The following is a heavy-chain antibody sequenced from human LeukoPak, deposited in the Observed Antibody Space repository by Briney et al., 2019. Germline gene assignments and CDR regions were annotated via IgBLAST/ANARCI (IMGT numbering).Heavy chain of an antibody. CDR3: AREFTRLALYFDY. Sequence: GASVKVSRKASGYTFTSYYMHWVRQAPGQGLEWMGIINPSGGSTSYAQKFQGRVTMTRDTSTSTVYMEVSSLRSEDTAVYYCAREFTRLALYFDYWGQGTLVTVSS. V-gene: IGHV1-46*01. CDR1: GYTFTSYY. D-gene: IGHD6-19*01. J-gene: IGHJ4*02. CDR2: INPSGGST.